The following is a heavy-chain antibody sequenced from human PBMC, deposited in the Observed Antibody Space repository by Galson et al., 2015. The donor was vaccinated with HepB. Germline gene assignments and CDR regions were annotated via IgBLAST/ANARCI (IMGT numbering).Heavy chain of an antibody. Sequence: LRLSCAASGFTFSGYAMHWVRQAPGKGLEWVAFISHDGSNKFYADSVKGRFTISRDKSKNWLYLQMNSLRAEDTAVYYCARGELLWFGESSVDVWGQGTTVIVSS. CDR3: ARGELLWFGESSVDV. CDR1: GFTFSGYA. D-gene: IGHD3-10*01. J-gene: IGHJ6*02. V-gene: IGHV3-30*04. CDR2: ISHDGSNK.